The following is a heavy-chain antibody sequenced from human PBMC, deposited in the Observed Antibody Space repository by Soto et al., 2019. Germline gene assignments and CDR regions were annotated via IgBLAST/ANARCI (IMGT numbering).Heavy chain of an antibody. Sequence: GGSLRLSCAASGFTFSSYGMHWVRQAPGKGLEWVAFISYDGSNKYYEDSVKGRFTISRDNSKNTLYLQMNSLRAEDTDVYYCAKPPEAAAGPIDYWGQGTLVTVSS. CDR3: AKPPEAAAGPIDY. CDR1: GFTFSSYG. CDR2: ISYDGSNK. V-gene: IGHV3-30*18. J-gene: IGHJ4*02. D-gene: IGHD6-13*01.